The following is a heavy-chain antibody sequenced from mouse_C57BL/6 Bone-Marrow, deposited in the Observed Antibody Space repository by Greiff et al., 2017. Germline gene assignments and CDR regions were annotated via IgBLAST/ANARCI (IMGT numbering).Heavy chain of an antibody. J-gene: IGHJ3*01. CDR1: GYAFTNYL. V-gene: IGHV1-54*01. CDR3: ARANYGSSWFAY. D-gene: IGHD1-1*01. Sequence: QVQLQQSGAELVRPGTSVKVSCKASGYAFTNYLIEWVKQRPGQGLEWIGVINPGSGGTNYNEKFKGKATLTADKSSSTAYMQLSSLTSEDSAVYVCARANYGSSWFAYWGQGTLVTVSA. CDR2: INPGSGGT.